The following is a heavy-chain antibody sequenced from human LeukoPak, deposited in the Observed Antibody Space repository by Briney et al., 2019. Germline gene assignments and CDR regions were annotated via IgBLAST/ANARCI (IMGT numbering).Heavy chain of an antibody. Sequence: GGSLRLSCAASGFTFSSYGMHWVRQAPGEGLEWVAFIRYDGSNKYYADSVKGRFTISRDNSKNTLYLQMNSLRAEDTAVYYCAATISQAFDIWGQGTMVTVSS. CDR2: IRYDGSNK. V-gene: IGHV3-30*02. CDR3: AATISQAFDI. J-gene: IGHJ3*02. D-gene: IGHD3-3*01. CDR1: GFTFSSYG.